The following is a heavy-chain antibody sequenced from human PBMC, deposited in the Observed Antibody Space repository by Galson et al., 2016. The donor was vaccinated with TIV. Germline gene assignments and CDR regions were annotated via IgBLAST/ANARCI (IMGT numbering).Heavy chain of an antibody. D-gene: IGHD2-2*03. CDR3: AKIGYCYSTTDCYAYDAFHI. Sequence: QSGAEVKKPGESLKISCKASGYSFTTFWIGWVRQMPGKVLEWMGVIYPEDSDTRYSPSFQAQDTLSADKSIRTADLQWSSLKASDTAIYYCAKIGYCYSTTDCYAYDAFHIWGQGTMVSVSS. V-gene: IGHV5-51*01. CDR2: IYPEDSDT. CDR1: GYSFTTFW. J-gene: IGHJ3*02.